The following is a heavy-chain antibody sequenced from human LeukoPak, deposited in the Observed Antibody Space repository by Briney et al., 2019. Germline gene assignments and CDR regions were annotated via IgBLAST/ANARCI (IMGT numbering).Heavy chain of an antibody. J-gene: IGHJ5*02. CDR3: ARHIALTKQLDNWFDP. D-gene: IGHD6-13*01. CDR1: GGSISSSSYY. V-gene: IGHV4-39*01. CDR2: IYYSGST. Sequence: SETLSLTCTVSGGSISSSSYYWGWIRQPPGKGLEWIGSIYYSGSTYYNPSLKSRVTISVDTSKNEFSLKLSSVTAADTAVYYCARHIALTKQLDNWFDPWGQGTLVTVSS.